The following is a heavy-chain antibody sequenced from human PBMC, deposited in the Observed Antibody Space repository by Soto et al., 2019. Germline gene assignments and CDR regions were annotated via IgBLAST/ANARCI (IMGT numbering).Heavy chain of an antibody. J-gene: IGHJ5*02. V-gene: IGHV3-30-3*01. D-gene: IGHD3-22*01. Sequence: LRLSCAASGFTFSSYAMHWVRQAPGKGLEWVAVISYDGSNKYYADSVKGRFTISRDNSKNTLYLQMNSLRAEDTAVYYCARAFTYYYDSSGYPNWFDPWGQGTLVTVSS. CDR3: ARAFTYYYDSSGYPNWFDP. CDR1: GFTFSSYA. CDR2: ISYDGSNK.